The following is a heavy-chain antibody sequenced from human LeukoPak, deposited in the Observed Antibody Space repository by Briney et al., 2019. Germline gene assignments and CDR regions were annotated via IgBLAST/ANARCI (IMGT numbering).Heavy chain of an antibody. J-gene: IGHJ6*03. D-gene: IGHD5-18*01. Sequence: PSETLSLTCTVSGGSISSYYWSWIRQPPGKGLEWIGYIYYSGSTNYNPSLKSRVTISVDTSKNQFSLKLSSVTAADTAVYYCARDRAVDTAMVTEDYYYYYMGVWGKGTTVTVSS. CDR3: ARDRAVDTAMVTEDYYYYYMGV. V-gene: IGHV4-59*01. CDR1: GGSISSYY. CDR2: IYYSGST.